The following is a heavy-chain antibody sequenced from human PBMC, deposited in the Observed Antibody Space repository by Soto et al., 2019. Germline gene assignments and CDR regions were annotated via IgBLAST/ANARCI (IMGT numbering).Heavy chain of an antibody. CDR3: ARLYGQKKGDAPDL. CDR1: GFTFSSFA. D-gene: IGHD4-17*01. CDR2: ISDAAGST. J-gene: IGHJ6*02. V-gene: IGHV3-23*01. Sequence: GGSLRLSCVASGFTFSSFAMSWVRQVPEKGLELASTISDAAGSTYYVDAVKGRFTIPRDNSKKTVYLQINSLRAEDSAVYDGARLYGQKKGDAPDLRGPATKVSDSS.